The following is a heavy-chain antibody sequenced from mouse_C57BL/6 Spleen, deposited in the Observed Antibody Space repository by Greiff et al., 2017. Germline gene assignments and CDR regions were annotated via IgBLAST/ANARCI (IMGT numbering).Heavy chain of an antibody. CDR3: TTGMAWFAY. V-gene: IGHV14-4*01. J-gene: IGHJ3*01. Sequence: EVQLQQSGAELVRPGASVKLSCTASGFNIKDDYMHWVKQRPEQGLEWIGWIDPENGDTEYASKFQGKATITADTSSNTAYLQLSSLTSEDTAVYYCTTGMAWFAYWGQGTLVTVSA. CDR1: GFNIKDDY. CDR2: IDPENGDT.